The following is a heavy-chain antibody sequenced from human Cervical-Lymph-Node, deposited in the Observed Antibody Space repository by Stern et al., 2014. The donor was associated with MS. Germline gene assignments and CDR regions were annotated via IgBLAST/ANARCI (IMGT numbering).Heavy chain of an antibody. CDR3: TRGVRGNDYYGMDV. CDR2: IRGKAYGGTT. CDR1: GFTFGDYA. D-gene: IGHD3-10*01. J-gene: IGHJ6*02. V-gene: IGHV3-49*03. Sequence: EVQLVESEGGLVQPGRSLRLSCTASGFTFGDYAMSWFRQAPGKGLEWVGFIRGKAYGGTTDYAASVRGRFTISRDDSKSIAYLQMNSLKIEDAGVYYCTRGVRGNDYYGMDVWGQGTTVTVSS.